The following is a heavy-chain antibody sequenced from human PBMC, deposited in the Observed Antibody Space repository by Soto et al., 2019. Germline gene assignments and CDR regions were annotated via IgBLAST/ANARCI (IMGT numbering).Heavy chain of an antibody. J-gene: IGHJ5*02. CDR1: GVSISSGDCY. Sequence: SETLSLTCSVSGVSISSGDCYWNWIRQPPGKGPEWLGYIYSYSGRTYHSPSLKGRLTISGDTSKNQFSLTLTSVTVADTAVYFCARGFRYPVGATPGWFDPWGQGTLVTVSS. V-gene: IGHV4-30-4*01. CDR2: IYSYSGRT. CDR3: ARGFRYPVGATPGWFDP. D-gene: IGHD2-15*01.